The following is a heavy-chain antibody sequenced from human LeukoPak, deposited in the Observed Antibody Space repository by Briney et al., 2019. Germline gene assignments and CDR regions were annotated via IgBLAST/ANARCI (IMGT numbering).Heavy chain of an antibody. CDR1: GYTFTGYY. CDR2: MNPNSGNT. CDR3: AREVGYQLPTQTKDYYYYYMDV. Sequence: ASVKVSCKASGYTFTGYYMHWVRQAPGQGLEWMGWMNPNSGNTGYAQKFQGRVTITRNTSISTAYMELSSLRSEDTAVYYCAREVGYQLPTQTKDYYYYYMDVWGKGTTVTVSS. J-gene: IGHJ6*03. D-gene: IGHD2-2*01. V-gene: IGHV1-8*03.